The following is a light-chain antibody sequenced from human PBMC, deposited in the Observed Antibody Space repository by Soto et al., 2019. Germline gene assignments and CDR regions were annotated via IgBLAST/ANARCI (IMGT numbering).Light chain of an antibody. Sequence: QSALTQPPSASGSPGQSVTISCTGTSSDVGGYSYVSWYQQHPGKAPKLMIYEVSKRPSGVPDRFSGSKSGNTASLTVSGLQAEDEADYYCSSYAGSNNRVFGGGTKVTVL. CDR3: SSYAGSNNRV. V-gene: IGLV2-8*01. J-gene: IGLJ2*01. CDR2: EVS. CDR1: SSDVGGYSY.